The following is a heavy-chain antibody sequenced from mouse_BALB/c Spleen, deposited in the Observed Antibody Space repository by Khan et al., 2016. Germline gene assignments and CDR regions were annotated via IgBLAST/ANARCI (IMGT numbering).Heavy chain of an antibody. CDR3: ARSMITTGFAY. Sequence: VQLKQSGLGLVKPSQSLSLTCTVTGYSITSDYAWNWIRQFPGNKLEWMGYISYSGSTSYNPSLKSRISITRDTSKNQFFLQLNSVTTEDTATYYCARSMITTGFAYWGQGTLVTVSA. D-gene: IGHD2-4*01. V-gene: IGHV3-2*02. J-gene: IGHJ3*01. CDR2: ISYSGST. CDR1: GYSITSDYA.